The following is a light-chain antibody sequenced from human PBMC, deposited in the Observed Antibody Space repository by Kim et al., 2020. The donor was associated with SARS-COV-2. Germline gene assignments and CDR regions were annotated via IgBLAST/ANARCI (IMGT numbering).Light chain of an antibody. CDR3: QQYDNLPPYS. CDR1: QDISNY. V-gene: IGKV1-33*01. CDR2: DAS. Sequence: ASVADRDTITCQASQDISNYLNWYQQKPGEAAKLLIYDASNMETGVPSRFSGSGSGTDFTYTISSLQPEDIATYYCQQYDNLPPYSFGQGTKLDI. J-gene: IGKJ2*03.